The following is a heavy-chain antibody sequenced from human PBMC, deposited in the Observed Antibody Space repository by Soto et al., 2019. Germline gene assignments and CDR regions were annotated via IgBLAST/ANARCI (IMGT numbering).Heavy chain of an antibody. D-gene: IGHD5-18*01. Sequence: ASVKVSCKASGFTFTSSAMQWVRQARGQRLEWIGWIVVGSGNTNYAQKFQERVTITRDMSTSTAYMELSSLRSEDTAVYYCASIAHTAMVKYYYYYMDVWGKGTTVTVAS. CDR3: ASIAHTAMVKYYYYYMDV. CDR1: GFTFTSSA. CDR2: IVVGSGNT. V-gene: IGHV1-58*02. J-gene: IGHJ6*03.